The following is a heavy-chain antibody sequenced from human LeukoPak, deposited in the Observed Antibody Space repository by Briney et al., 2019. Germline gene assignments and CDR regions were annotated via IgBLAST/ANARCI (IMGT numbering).Heavy chain of an antibody. J-gene: IGHJ4*02. V-gene: IGHV4-59*08. Sequence: SETLSLTCTVSGGSISSYYWSWIRQPPGKGLEWIGYIYYSGSTNYNPSLKSRVTISVDTSKNQFSLKLSSVTAADTAVYYCARGPADPYYFDYWGQGTPVTVSS. CDR2: IYYSGST. CDR1: GGSISSYY. CDR3: ARGPADPYYFDY.